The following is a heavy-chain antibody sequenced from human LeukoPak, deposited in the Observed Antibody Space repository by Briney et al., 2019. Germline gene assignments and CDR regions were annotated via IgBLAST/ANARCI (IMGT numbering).Heavy chain of an antibody. CDR2: INHSGST. CDR3: ARGRRELWFGYKKDRGYYFDY. CDR1: GGSFSGYY. J-gene: IGHJ4*02. V-gene: IGHV4-34*01. D-gene: IGHD3-10*01. Sequence: SETLSLTCAVYGGSFSGYYWSWIRQPPGKGLEGIGEINHSGSTNYNPSLKSRVTISVDTSKNQFSLKLSSVTAADTAVYYRARGRRELWFGYKKDRGYYFDYWGQGNLVTVSS.